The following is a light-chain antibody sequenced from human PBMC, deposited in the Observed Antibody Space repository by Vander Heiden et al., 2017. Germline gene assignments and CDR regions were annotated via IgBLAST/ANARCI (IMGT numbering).Light chain of an antibody. CDR2: AAS. CDR1: QSVSSSY. Sequence: EIELTQSPGTLSLSPGERATLPCRASQSVSSSYLAWYQQKPGQAPRLLIYAASSRATGIPDRFSGSGSGTDFTLTISRLEPEDFAVYYCQQYGSSPQTFGQGTKVEIK. CDR3: QQYGSSPQT. J-gene: IGKJ1*01. V-gene: IGKV3-20*01.